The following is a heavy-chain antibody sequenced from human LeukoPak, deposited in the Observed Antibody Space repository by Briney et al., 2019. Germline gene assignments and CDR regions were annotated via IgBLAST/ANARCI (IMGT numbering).Heavy chain of an antibody. CDR2: INPNSGGT. CDR3: ARDPAASMVRGVRGWYYYMDV. CDR1: GYTFTGYY. V-gene: IGHV1-2*02. J-gene: IGHJ6*03. D-gene: IGHD3-10*01. Sequence: ASVKVSCKASGYTFTGYYVHWVRQTPGQGLEWMGWINPNSGGTNYEQKFQGRVTMTGDTSLSAAYMELRSLRSDDTAVYYCARDPAASMVRGVRGWYYYMDVWGKGTTVTVSS.